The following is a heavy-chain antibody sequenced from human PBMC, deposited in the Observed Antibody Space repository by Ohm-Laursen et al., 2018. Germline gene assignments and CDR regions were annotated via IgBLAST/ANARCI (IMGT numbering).Heavy chain of an antibody. CDR3: ARDPVRGLTDY. CDR2: TSGNGEIT. J-gene: IGHJ4*02. V-gene: IGHV3-23*01. D-gene: IGHD3-16*01. CDR1: GLTFSNYA. Sequence: SLRLSCAATGLTFSNYAMSWVRQAPGKGLEWVSSTSGNGEITYHADSVKGRFTISRDNSRNTLYLQMNSLRAEDTAVYYCARDPVRGLTDYWGQGTLVTVSS.